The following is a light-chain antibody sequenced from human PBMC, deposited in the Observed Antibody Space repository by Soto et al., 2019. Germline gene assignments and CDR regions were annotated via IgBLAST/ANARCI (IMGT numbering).Light chain of an antibody. CDR2: AAS. Sequence: DIQMTQSPSSVSASVGDIVTITCRASQGISTWVAWYQQKPGKAPKLLIYAASSLKSGVPSRFSGSASGTDFTLSISRLQPEDFATYYCQQANSFPFTFGHGTKVDIK. CDR3: QQANSFPFT. CDR1: QGISTW. J-gene: IGKJ3*01. V-gene: IGKV1-12*02.